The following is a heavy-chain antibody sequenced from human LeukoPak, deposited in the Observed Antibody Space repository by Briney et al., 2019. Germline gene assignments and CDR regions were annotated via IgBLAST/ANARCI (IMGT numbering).Heavy chain of an antibody. J-gene: IGHJ4*02. D-gene: IGHD3-3*01. CDR1: GFTFSSYA. CDR2: ISGSGGST. V-gene: IGHV3-23*01. Sequence: GGSLRLSRAASGFTFSSYAMSWVRQAPGEGLEWVSAISGSGGSTYYADSVKGRFTISRDNSKNTLYLQMNSLRAEDTAVYYCAKAGERYYDFWSGYYCDYWGQGTLVTVSS. CDR3: AKAGERYYDFWSGYYCDY.